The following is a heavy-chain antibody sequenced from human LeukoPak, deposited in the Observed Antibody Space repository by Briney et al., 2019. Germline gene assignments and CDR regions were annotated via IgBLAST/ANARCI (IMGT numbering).Heavy chain of an antibody. CDR1: GFTFRNYG. CDR3: ARVLRYCSGGNCYSGGLGYMDV. Sequence: GGSLRLSCAVSGFTFRNYGMHWVRQTPGKGLEWVAFIRYDGSDKYYADSVKGRFTISRDNAKNSLFLQMNSLRAEDTAVYYCARVLRYCSGGNCYSGGLGYMDVWGKGTTVTISS. J-gene: IGHJ6*03. V-gene: IGHV3-30*02. CDR2: IRYDGSDK. D-gene: IGHD2-15*01.